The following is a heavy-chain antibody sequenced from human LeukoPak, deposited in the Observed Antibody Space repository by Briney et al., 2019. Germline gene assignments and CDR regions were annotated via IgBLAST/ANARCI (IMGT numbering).Heavy chain of an antibody. Sequence: SETLSLTCAVYGGSFSGYYWSWIRQSAGKGLEWIGRIYSSGNTTYNPSLESRVSMSVETSKKQLSLRLSSVTAADTAVYYCARGKYDTSGYYQQFDFWGQGTLVTVSS. CDR2: IYSSGNT. J-gene: IGHJ4*02. V-gene: IGHV4-59*10. CDR3: ARGKYDTSGYYQQFDF. D-gene: IGHD3-22*01. CDR1: GGSFSGYY.